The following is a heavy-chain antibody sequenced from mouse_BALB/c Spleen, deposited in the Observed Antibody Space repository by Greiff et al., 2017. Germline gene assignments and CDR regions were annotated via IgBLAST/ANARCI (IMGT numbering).Heavy chain of an antibody. CDR1: GYAFSSSW. CDR3: SRSGTLNYFDY. Sequence: VQLQQSGPELVKPGASVKISCKASGYAFSSSWMNWVKQRPGQGLEWIGRIYPGDGDTNYNGKFKGKATLTADKSSSTAYMQLSSLTSVDSAVYFCSRSGTLNYFDYWGQGTTLTVSS. J-gene: IGHJ2*01. V-gene: IGHV1-82*01. D-gene: IGHD3-2*02. CDR2: IYPGDGDT.